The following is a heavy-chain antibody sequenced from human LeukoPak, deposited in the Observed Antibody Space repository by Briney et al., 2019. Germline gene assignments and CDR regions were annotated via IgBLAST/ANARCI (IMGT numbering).Heavy chain of an antibody. D-gene: IGHD3-3*01. Sequence: GGSLRLSCVTSGFTFSDYSMNWVRQAPGKGLEGISYITASSDSINYADSVRGRFTISRDNAKNSLYLQMNSLRDDDTAVYYCARGEHRSAWLIDYWGQGTLVTVSS. CDR3: ARGEHRSAWLIDY. CDR2: ITASSDSI. J-gene: IGHJ4*02. CDR1: GFTFSDYS. V-gene: IGHV3-48*02.